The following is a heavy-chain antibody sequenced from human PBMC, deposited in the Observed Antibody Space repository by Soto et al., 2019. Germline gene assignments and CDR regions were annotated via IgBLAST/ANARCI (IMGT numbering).Heavy chain of an antibody. CDR2: INPSGGST. V-gene: IGHV1-46*01. CDR1: GYTFTSYY. Sequence: ASVKVSFKASGYTFTSYYMHWVRQAPGQGLEWMGIINPSGGSTSYAQKFQGRVTMTRDTSTSTAYMELSRLRSDDTAVYYCARDIRVGYCSSTSCHPYAFDIWGQGTMVTVSS. D-gene: IGHD2-2*03. J-gene: IGHJ3*02. CDR3: ARDIRVGYCSSTSCHPYAFDI.